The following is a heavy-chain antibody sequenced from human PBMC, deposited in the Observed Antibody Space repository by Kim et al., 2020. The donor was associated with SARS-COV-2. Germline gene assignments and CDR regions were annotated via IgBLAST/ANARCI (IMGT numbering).Heavy chain of an antibody. CDR1: DFTFSDSA. D-gene: IGHD1-1*01. Sequence: GGSLRLSCAASDFTFSDSAMHWVRQASGKGLEWVGRIRSKSNSYATAYAASGKGRFTISREDSKNTAYLQMNSLKTEDTAGYYGTRVSGSTSAFGDSFD. CDR2: IRSKSNSYAT. CDR3: TRVSGSTSAFGDSFD. J-gene: IGHJ3*02. V-gene: IGHV3-73*01.